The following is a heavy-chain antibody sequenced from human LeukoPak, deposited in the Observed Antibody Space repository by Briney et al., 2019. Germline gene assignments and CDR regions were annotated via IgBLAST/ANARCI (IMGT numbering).Heavy chain of an antibody. CDR2: IYYSGST. V-gene: IGHV4-31*03. J-gene: IGHJ4*02. D-gene: IGHD3-22*01. Sequence: PSETLSLTCTVSGGSISSGGYYWSWIRQHPGKGLEWIGCIYYSGSTYYNPSLKSRVTISVDTSKNQFSLKLSSVTAADTAVYYCARGLSGYYDSSGYYHLDYWGQGTLVTVSS. CDR1: GGSISSGGYY. CDR3: ARGLSGYYDSSGYYHLDY.